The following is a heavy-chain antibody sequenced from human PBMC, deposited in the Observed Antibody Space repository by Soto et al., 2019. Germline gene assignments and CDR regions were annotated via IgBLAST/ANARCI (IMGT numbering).Heavy chain of an antibody. V-gene: IGHV1-69*06. CDR2: IIPIFGTA. CDR3: ARGGAEYYDSSGYYLAGMDV. Sequence: SVKVSCKASGGTLSSYAISWVRQAPGQGLEWMGGIIPIFGTANYAQKFQGRVTITADKSTSTAYMELSSLRSEDTAVYYCARGGAEYYDSSGYYLAGMDVWGQGTTVTVS. D-gene: IGHD3-22*01. CDR1: GGTLSSYA. J-gene: IGHJ6*02.